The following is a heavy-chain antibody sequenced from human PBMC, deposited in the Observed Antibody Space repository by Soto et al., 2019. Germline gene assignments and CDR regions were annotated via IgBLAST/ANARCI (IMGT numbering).Heavy chain of an antibody. V-gene: IGHV1-18*01. J-gene: IGHJ5*02. CDR3: ARDQSTPYYDYVWGSYRLYNWFDP. Sequence: ASVKVSCKASGYTFTSYGISWVRQAPGQGLEWMGWISAYNGNTNYAQKLQGRVTMTTDTSTSTAYVELRSLRSDDTAVYYCARDQSTPYYDYVWGSYRLYNWFDPSGQGTLVIVSS. CDR2: ISAYNGNT. CDR1: GYTFTSYG. D-gene: IGHD3-16*02.